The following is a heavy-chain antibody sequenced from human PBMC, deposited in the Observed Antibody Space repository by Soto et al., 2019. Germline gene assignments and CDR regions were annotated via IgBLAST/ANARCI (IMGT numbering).Heavy chain of an antibody. CDR1: GFTFSSYS. J-gene: IGHJ4*02. Sequence: EVQLVESGGGLVKPGGSLRLSCAASGFTFSSYSMNWVRQAPGKGLEWVSLISSSSSYIYYADSVKGRFTISRDNAKNSLYLQMNSLRAEDTAVYYCAGDPIITIFGVVIAGYYFDYWGQGTLVTVSS. CDR3: AGDPIITIFGVVIAGYYFDY. D-gene: IGHD3-3*01. CDR2: ISSSSSYI. V-gene: IGHV3-21*01.